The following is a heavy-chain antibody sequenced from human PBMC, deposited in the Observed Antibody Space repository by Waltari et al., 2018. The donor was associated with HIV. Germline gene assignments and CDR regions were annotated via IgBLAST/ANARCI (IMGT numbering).Heavy chain of an antibody. V-gene: IGHV3-49*05. CDR3: SRPSGPLHSYGMDV. Sequence: EVHLMVSGGGLVKPGRSLRLFCRGSGFTFGDSGRSWFRQAPGKGLDWVGFITSEAYGGTAEYAASVTGRFTISREDSKSTAYMQMNRLESEDTGVYFCSRPSGPLHSYGMDVWGQGTTVIVSS. D-gene: IGHD1-26*01. CDR2: ITSEAYGGTA. J-gene: IGHJ6*02. CDR1: GFTFGDSG.